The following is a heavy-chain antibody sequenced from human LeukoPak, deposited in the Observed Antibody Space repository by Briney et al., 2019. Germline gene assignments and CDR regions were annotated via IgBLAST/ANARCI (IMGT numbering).Heavy chain of an antibody. CDR1: GFTFDDYA. CDR3: AKAYYYDSSGYYYGY. J-gene: IGHJ4*02. CDR2: ISWNSGSI. Sequence: PGGSLRLSCAASGFTFDDYAMHWVRQAPGKGLEWVSGISWNSGSIGYADSVKGRFTISRDNAKNSLYLQMNSLRAEDTALYYCAKAYYYDSSGYYYGYWGQGTLVTVSS. D-gene: IGHD3-22*01. V-gene: IGHV3-9*01.